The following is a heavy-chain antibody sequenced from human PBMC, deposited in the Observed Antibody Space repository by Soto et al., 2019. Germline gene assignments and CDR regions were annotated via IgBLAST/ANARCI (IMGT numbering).Heavy chain of an antibody. CDR1: GYTLTELS. J-gene: IGHJ4*02. D-gene: IGHD2-21*02. Sequence: ASVKVSYKVSGYTLTELSMHWVRQAPGKGLEWMGGFDPEDGETIYAQKFQGRVTMTEDTSTDTAYMELSSLRSEDTAVYYCASRYGGNSGPYFDYWGQGTLVTVSS. V-gene: IGHV1-24*01. CDR2: FDPEDGET. CDR3: ASRYGGNSGPYFDY.